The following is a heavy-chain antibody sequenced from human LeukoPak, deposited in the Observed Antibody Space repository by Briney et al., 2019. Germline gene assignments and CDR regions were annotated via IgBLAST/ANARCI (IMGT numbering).Heavy chain of an antibody. CDR2: IGGGGGRT. V-gene: IGHV3-23*01. D-gene: IGHD6-13*01. CDR3: AKDRIAAADYFDY. CDR1: GFTFSKYA. J-gene: IGHJ4*02. Sequence: GGSLRLSCAASGFTFSKYAMSWVRQAPGKGLEWVSAIGGGGGRTFYADSVKGRFTISRDNSKNTLYLQMNSLRAEDTAVYYCAKDRIAAADYFDYWGQGTLVTVSS.